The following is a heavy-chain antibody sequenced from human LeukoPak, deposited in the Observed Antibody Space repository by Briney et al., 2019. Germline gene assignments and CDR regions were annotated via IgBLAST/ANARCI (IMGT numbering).Heavy chain of an antibody. J-gene: IGHJ4*02. CDR3: AIVVVPAAPFDY. CDR1: GGTFSSYA. Sequence: ASVKVSCEASGGTFSSYAISWVRQAPGQGLEWMGGIIPIFGTANYAQKFQGRVTITADESTSTAYMELSSLRSEDTAVYYCAIVVVPAAPFDYWGQGTLVTVSS. V-gene: IGHV1-69*13. D-gene: IGHD2-2*01. CDR2: IIPIFGTA.